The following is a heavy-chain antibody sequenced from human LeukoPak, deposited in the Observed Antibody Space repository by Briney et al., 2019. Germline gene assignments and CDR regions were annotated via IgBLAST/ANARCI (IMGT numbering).Heavy chain of an antibody. D-gene: IGHD2-2*01. Sequence: PSETLSLTCTLSGGSISSSSYYWGWIRQPPGKGLEWFGSIYYSGSTYYNPSLKSRVTISVDTSKNQFSLKLSSVTAADTAVYYCARQLGYCSSTSCYADKVDYWGQGTLVTVSS. CDR1: GGSISSSSYY. CDR3: ARQLGYCSSTSCYADKVDY. J-gene: IGHJ4*02. CDR2: IYYSGST. V-gene: IGHV4-39*01.